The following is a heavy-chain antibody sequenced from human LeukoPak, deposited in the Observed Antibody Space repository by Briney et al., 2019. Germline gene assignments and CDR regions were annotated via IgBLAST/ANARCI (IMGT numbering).Heavy chain of an antibody. CDR1: GFTFGDYS. V-gene: IGHV3-49*04. CDR3: TRDPGYTATWYYFDD. D-gene: IGHD6-13*01. CDR2: IKSSRHGGTT. J-gene: IGHJ4*02. Sequence: GGSLRLSCTVSGFTFGDYSMNWVRQAPGKGLEWVGFIKSSRHGGTTEYAASVKGRFTISRDDSKSTAYLEMNSLKTEDTAVYYCTRDPGYTATWYYFDDWGQGTLVTVSS.